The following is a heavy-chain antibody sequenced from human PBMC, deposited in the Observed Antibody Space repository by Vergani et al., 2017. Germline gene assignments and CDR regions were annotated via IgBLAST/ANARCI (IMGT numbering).Heavy chain of an antibody. CDR1: GYTFTRYG. CDR3: AREDVAQLVPRGICEFDY. Sequence: QVQLVQSGAEVKKPGASVKVSCKASGYTFTRYGISWVRQAPGQGLEWMGWISAYNGNTNYAKKLQGRVTMTTDTSTSTAYMELRSLRSDDTAVYYCAREDVAQLVPRGICEFDYWGQGTLVTVSS. V-gene: IGHV1-18*01. D-gene: IGHD6-13*01. J-gene: IGHJ4*02. CDR2: ISAYNGNT.